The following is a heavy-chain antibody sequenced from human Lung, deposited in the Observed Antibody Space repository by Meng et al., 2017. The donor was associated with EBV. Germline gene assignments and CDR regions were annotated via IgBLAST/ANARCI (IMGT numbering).Heavy chain of an antibody. Sequence: QVQLVQSGSELKKPGASGRISCKASGYTFTTYGMNWVRQAPGQGLEWMGWINTNTGKPTYAQGLTGRFVFSLDTSVSTAYLQISSLKAEDTAVYYCARDSEAADYWGQGTLVTVPQ. CDR2: INTNTGKP. CDR3: ARDSEAADY. J-gene: IGHJ4*02. V-gene: IGHV7-4-1*02. CDR1: GYTFTTYG. D-gene: IGHD6-25*01.